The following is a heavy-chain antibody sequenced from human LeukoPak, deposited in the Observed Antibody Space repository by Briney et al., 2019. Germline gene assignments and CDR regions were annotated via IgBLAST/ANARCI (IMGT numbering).Heavy chain of an antibody. J-gene: IGHJ4*02. CDR1: GGSISSYY. D-gene: IGHD3-22*01. Sequence: SETLSLTCSVSGGSISSYYWSWIRQPAGKGLEWIGRINASGGTDYNPSLKSRVTMSVDTSKNQFSLKLWSVTAADTAVYYCARESKSYDGSGYYHDSWGQGTLVTVSS. CDR2: INASGGT. V-gene: IGHV4-4*07. CDR3: ARESKSYDGSGYYHDS.